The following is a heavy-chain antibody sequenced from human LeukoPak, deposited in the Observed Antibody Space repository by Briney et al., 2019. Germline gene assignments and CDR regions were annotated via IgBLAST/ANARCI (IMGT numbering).Heavy chain of an antibody. V-gene: IGHV4-61*10. CDR1: GGSITSTTYY. CDR3: ARGNNWNEYYFDY. J-gene: IGHJ4*02. D-gene: IGHD1-1*01. CDR2: IYYSGST. Sequence: SGTLSLTCTVSGGSITSTTYYWSWIRQPAGKGPEWIGYIYYSGSTNYNPSLKSRVTISVDTSKNQFSLKLSSVTAADTAVYYCARGNNWNEYYFDYWGQGTLVTVSS.